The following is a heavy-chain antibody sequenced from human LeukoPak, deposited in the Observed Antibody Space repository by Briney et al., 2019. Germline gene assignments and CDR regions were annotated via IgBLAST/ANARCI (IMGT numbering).Heavy chain of an antibody. Sequence: ASVKVSCKAFGYTFTSYAMNWVRQAPGQGLEWMGWINTNTGNPTYAQGFTGRFVFSLDTSVSTAYLQISSLKAEDTAVYYCARVGDYYDSSGLFDYWGQGTLVTASS. D-gene: IGHD3-22*01. CDR2: INTNTGNP. CDR3: ARVGDYYDSSGLFDY. J-gene: IGHJ4*02. CDR1: GYTFTSYA. V-gene: IGHV7-4-1*02.